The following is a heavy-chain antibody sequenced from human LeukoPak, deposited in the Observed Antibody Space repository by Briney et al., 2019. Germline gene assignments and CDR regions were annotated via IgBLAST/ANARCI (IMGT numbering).Heavy chain of an antibody. CDR1: CGSFSSYY. CDR2: INHSGST. Sequence: SESLSLTCAVYCGSFSSYYWSWIRQPPGKRLECLGAINHSGSTNYNPSLKTRATISLDTSKNQFYLNRSSVTAADTAMYDCAVNYGQDDYWGQGTLVTVSS. D-gene: IGHD3-10*01. V-gene: IGHV4-34*01. CDR3: AVNYGQDDY. J-gene: IGHJ4*02.